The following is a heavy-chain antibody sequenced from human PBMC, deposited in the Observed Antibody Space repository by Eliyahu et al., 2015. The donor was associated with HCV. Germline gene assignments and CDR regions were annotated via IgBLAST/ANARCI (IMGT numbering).Heavy chain of an antibody. Sequence: EVQLVESGGGLVQPGGSLRLSCVASGFTFSDHYMDWVRQAPGKGLEWVGRSRSKANGFTTEYAASVKGRFTISRDESKNSVYLQMNSLKTEDTAVYYCTRGPEGGIMDVWGQGTTVTVSS. CDR1: GFTFSDHY. CDR2: SRSKANGFTT. J-gene: IGHJ6*02. D-gene: IGHD3-16*01. V-gene: IGHV3-72*01. CDR3: TRGPEGGIMDV.